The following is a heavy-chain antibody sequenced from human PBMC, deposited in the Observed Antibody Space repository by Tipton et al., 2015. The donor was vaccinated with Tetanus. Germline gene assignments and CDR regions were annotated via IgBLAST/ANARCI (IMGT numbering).Heavy chain of an antibody. CDR2: IYYSGST. CDR1: GGSISSYY. CDR3: ARDPMAQYYYDSSGYWGYWYFDP. Sequence: TLSLTCTVSGGSISSYYWSWIRQPPGKGLEWIGYIYYSGSTNYNPSLKSRVTISVDTSKNQFSLKLSSVTAADTAVYYCARDPMAQYYYDSSGYWGYWYFDPWGRGTLVTVSS. D-gene: IGHD3-22*01. V-gene: IGHV4-59*01. J-gene: IGHJ2*01.